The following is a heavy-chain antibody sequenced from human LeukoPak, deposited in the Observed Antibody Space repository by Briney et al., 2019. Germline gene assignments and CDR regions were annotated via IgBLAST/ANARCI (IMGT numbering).Heavy chain of an antibody. CDR2: IDPSGGST. CDR3: AREDVVLVDAVRYYYYGMDV. D-gene: IGHD2-8*01. V-gene: IGHV1-46*01. J-gene: IGHJ6*02. Sequence: ASVKVSCKASGYNFISYYMHWVRQAPGQGLEWMGIIDPSGGSTSYAQKFQDRVTMTRDTSTSTVYMELSSLKSEDTAVYYCAREDVVLVDAVRYYYYGMDVWGQGTTVTVSS. CDR1: GYNFISYY.